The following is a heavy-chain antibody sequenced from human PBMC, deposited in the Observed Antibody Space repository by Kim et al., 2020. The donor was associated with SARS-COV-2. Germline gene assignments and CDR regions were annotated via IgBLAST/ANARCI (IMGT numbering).Heavy chain of an antibody. CDR1: GYTFTSYD. CDR3: ARGLTGYQLLYRGNWFDP. D-gene: IGHD2-2*02. V-gene: IGHV1-8*01. J-gene: IGHJ5*02. CDR2: MNPNSGNT. Sequence: ASVKVSCKASGYTFTSYDINWVRQATGQGLEWMGWMNPNSGNTGYAQKFQGRVTMTRNTSISTAYMELSSLRSEDTAVYYCARGLTGYQLLYRGNWFDPWGQGTLVTVSS.